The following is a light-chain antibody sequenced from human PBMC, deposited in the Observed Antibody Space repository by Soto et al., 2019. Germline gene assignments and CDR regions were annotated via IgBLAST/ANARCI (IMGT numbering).Light chain of an antibody. V-gene: IGKV1-39*01. J-gene: IGKJ2*01. Sequence: DIQMTQSPSSLSASVGDRVTITCRASQSISSYLNWYQVRPGKAPKLLIYAASTLQSGVPLRFSGSGSGTDFTLGISCLQPEDFASVYCQQSDSFPYTFGQGANLEI. CDR3: QQSDSFPYT. CDR1: QSISSY. CDR2: AAS.